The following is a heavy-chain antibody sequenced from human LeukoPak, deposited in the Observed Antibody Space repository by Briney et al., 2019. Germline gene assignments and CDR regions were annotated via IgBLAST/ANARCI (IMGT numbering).Heavy chain of an antibody. CDR1: GFTLSGYW. CDR3: ARSDWFDP. CDR2: IKYDGSIT. V-gene: IGHV3-74*01. Sequence: GESLKISCAASGFTLSGYWMHWVRQAPGKGLVWVSRIKYDGSITSYADSVKGRFTISTDNAKNTLYLQMNSLRAEDTAVYYCARSDWFDPWGQGTLVTVSS. J-gene: IGHJ5*02.